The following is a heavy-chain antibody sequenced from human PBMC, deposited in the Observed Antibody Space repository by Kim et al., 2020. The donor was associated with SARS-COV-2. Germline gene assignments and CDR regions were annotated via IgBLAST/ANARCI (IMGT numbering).Heavy chain of an antibody. CDR3: AKDFTMLRNTYAFHI. J-gene: IGHJ3*02. CDR2: ISWNNDYI. D-gene: IGHD3-10*01. CDR1: GFTFDDYV. Sequence: GGSLRLSCAASGFTFDDYVMHWVRQAPGKGLEWVSGISWNNDYIGYADSVKGRFTISRDNAKNSLYLQMNSLRPEDTALYYCAKDFTMLRNTYAFHIWGLGTMVTVSS. V-gene: IGHV3-9*01.